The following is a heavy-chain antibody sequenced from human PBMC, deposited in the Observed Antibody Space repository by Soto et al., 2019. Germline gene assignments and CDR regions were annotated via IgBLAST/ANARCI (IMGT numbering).Heavy chain of an antibody. V-gene: IGHV3-48*03. CDR3: ARGKGGPTSYYFDY. CDR1: GFTFSSYE. CDR2: ISSSGSTI. Sequence: EVQLVESGGGLVQPGGSLRLSCAASGFTFSSYEMNWVRQAPGKGLEWVSYISSSGSTIYYADSVKGRFTISRDNAKNSLYLQMNSLRAEDTAVYYCARGKGGPTSYYFDYWGQGTLVTVSS. J-gene: IGHJ4*02. D-gene: IGHD2-15*01.